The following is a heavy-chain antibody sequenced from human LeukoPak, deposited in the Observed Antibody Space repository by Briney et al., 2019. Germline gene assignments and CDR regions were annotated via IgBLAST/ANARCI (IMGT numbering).Heavy chain of an antibody. V-gene: IGHV3-66*01. J-gene: IGHJ4*02. Sequence: GESLRLSCAASGFTVSSNYMSWVRQAPGKGLEWVSVIYSGGSTYYADSVKGRFTISRDNSKNTLYLQMNSLRAEDTAVYYCARDISSGWLTFDYWGQGTLVTVSS. CDR2: IYSGGST. D-gene: IGHD6-19*01. CDR1: GFTVSSNY. CDR3: ARDISSGWLTFDY.